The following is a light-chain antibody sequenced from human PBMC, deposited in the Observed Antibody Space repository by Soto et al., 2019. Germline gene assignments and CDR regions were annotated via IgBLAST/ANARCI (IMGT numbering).Light chain of an antibody. Sequence: EIVMTQSPATLSVSPGERATLSCRASQSVRSNLAWYQQKPGQAPRLLIYGASTRATGIPARFSGSGSGTEFTLTISSLQSEDCAVYYCQQYNNWPPYTFGQGTKREIK. J-gene: IGKJ2*01. CDR3: QQYNNWPPYT. CDR2: GAS. CDR1: QSVRSN. V-gene: IGKV3-15*01.